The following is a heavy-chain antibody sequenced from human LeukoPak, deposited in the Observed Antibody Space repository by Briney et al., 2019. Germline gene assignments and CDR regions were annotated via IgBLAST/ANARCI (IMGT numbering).Heavy chain of an antibody. V-gene: IGHV3-74*01. CDR3: ARHVWGGYFKQEYNFDY. CDR2: INSDGSGT. J-gene: IGHJ4*02. Sequence: GGSLRLSCAASGFTFSTYWMHWVRQGPGKGLVWVSRINSDGSGTSYGDSVKGRFTISRDNAKNTLYLQMNSLRAEDTAVYYCARHVWGGYFKQEYNFDYWGQGTLVTVSS. D-gene: IGHD3-3*01. CDR1: GFTFSTYW.